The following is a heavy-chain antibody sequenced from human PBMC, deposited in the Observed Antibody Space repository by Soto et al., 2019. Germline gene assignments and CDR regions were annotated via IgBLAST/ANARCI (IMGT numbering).Heavy chain of an antibody. CDR1: GGSFSGYT. D-gene: IGHD3-16*01. V-gene: IGHV4-34*01. CDR2: INHSGTT. Sequence: SETLSLTCAVYGGSFSGYTWIWIRQPPGKGLEWIGEINHSGTTNHNPPLKSRVIISVDTSKKQFSLRLTSVTAADTAVYYCARGSDYTSSFEYWGQGTLVTVSS. J-gene: IGHJ4*02. CDR3: ARGSDYTSSFEY.